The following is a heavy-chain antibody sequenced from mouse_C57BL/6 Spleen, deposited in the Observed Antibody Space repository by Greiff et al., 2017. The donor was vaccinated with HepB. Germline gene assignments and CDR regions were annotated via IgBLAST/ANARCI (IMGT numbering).Heavy chain of an antibody. J-gene: IGHJ2*01. CDR3: ARDDGYYIYFDY. CDR2: INPSNGGT. V-gene: IGHV1-53*01. D-gene: IGHD2-3*01. Sequence: VQLQQPGPELVKPGASVKLSCKASGYTFTSYWMHWVKQRPGQGLEWIGNINPSNGGTNYNEKFKSKATLTVDKSSSTAYMQLSSLTSEDSAVYYCARDDGYYIYFDYWGQGTTLTVSS. CDR1: GYTFTSYW.